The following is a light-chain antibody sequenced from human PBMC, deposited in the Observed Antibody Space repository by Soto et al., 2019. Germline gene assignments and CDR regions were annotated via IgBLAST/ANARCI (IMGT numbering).Light chain of an antibody. CDR1: QSISSW. J-gene: IGKJ1*01. V-gene: IGKV1-5*01. CDR3: QNYNSYPVI. Sequence: DIQMTQSPSTLSASVGDRVTITCRASQSISSWLAWYQQKPGKAPKLLIYDASSLESVVPSRFSGSGSGTEFPLTISMLQPDDFATYYFQNYNSYPVIFGQVTKVVSK. CDR2: DAS.